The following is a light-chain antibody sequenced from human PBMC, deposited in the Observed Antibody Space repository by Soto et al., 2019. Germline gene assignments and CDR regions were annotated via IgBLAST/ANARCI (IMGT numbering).Light chain of an antibody. J-gene: IGKJ5*01. Sequence: ENVLTQSPATLSLSQGGGATLSCRAIQSVSSYLAWYQQKPGQAPRLLIYDISNRATDIPTRFSGSGFGTDFTLTISSLEPEDFALYYCQQSSNWPSITFGQGTRLEIK. V-gene: IGKV3-11*01. CDR2: DIS. CDR1: QSVSSY. CDR3: QQSSNWPSIT.